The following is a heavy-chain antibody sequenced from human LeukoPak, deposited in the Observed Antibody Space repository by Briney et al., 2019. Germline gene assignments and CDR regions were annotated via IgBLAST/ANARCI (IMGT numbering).Heavy chain of an antibody. CDR1: GGSITTYY. J-gene: IGHJ5*02. V-gene: IGHV4-59*01. Sequence: SETLSLTCTVSGGSITTYYWTWIRQPPGKGLEWIGYINYSGSTNYNPSLKSRVTISVDTSKNQFSLKLSSVTAADTAVYYCARDICGGDCYSANWFDPWGQGTLVTVSS. CDR2: INYSGST. D-gene: IGHD2-21*02. CDR3: ARDICGGDCYSANWFDP.